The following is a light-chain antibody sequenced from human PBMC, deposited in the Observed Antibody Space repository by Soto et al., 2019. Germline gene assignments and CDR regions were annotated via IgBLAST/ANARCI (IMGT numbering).Light chain of an antibody. V-gene: IGLV2-14*01. J-gene: IGLJ1*01. CDR2: EVT. CDR3: SSYTSRSTLV. Sequence: ALTQPASVSGSPGQSITISCTGTSSDVGGYNYVSWYQQHPGKAPKLMIYEVTNRPSGVSNRFSGSKSGNTASLTISGLQAEDEADYYCSSYTSRSTLVFGTGTKVTVL. CDR1: SSDVGGYNY.